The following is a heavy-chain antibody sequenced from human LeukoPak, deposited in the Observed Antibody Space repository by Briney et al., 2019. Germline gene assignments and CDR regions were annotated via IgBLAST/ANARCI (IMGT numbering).Heavy chain of an antibody. J-gene: IGHJ4*02. D-gene: IGHD2-15*01. CDR3: ARYHGGYFAY. V-gene: IGHV3-30*02. Sequence: GGSLRLSCAASGFTFSSYGMHWVRQAPGKGLEWVAFIRYDGSNKYYVDSVKGRFTISRDNDNNSMYLQINSLRAEDTAVYYCARYHGGYFAYWGQGTLVTVSS. CDR1: GFTFSSYG. CDR2: IRYDGSNK.